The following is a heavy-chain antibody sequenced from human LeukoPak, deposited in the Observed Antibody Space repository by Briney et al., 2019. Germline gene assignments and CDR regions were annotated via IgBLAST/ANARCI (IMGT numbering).Heavy chain of an antibody. D-gene: IGHD5-12*01. Sequence: GGSLRLSCAASGFTFSSYGMHWVRQAPGKGLEWVALISYDGSNKYYADSVKGRFTISRDNSKNTLYLQMNSLRAEDTAVYYCAKGRGIVATYFDYWGQGTLVTVSS. CDR1: GFTFSSYG. J-gene: IGHJ4*02. CDR3: AKGRGIVATYFDY. V-gene: IGHV3-30*18. CDR2: ISYDGSNK.